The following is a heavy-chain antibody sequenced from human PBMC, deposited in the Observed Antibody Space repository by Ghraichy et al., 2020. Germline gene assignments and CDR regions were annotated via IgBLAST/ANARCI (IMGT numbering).Heavy chain of an antibody. V-gene: IGHV3-48*02. J-gene: IGHJ6*02. CDR2: ISSRSRTI. CDR3: ARGVEGLALYYYYGMDV. CDR1: GFTFSSYS. Sequence: GGSLRLSCAASGFTFSSYSMNWVRQAPGKGLEWVSYISSRSRTIYYADSVKGRLTISRDNAKNSLYLQMNSLGDEETAVYYCARGVEGLALYYYYGMDVWGQGTTVTVSS.